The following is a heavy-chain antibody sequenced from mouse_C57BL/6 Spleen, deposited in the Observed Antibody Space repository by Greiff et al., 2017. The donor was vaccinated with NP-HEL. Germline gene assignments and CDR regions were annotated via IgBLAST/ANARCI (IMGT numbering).Heavy chain of an antibody. V-gene: IGHV1-39*01. CDR3: ANWLRDYYAMDY. CDR1: GFSFTDYN. J-gene: IGHJ4*01. D-gene: IGHD2-2*01. Sequence: VQLPQSGPELVKPGASVTISCKASGFSFTDYNITFVKPSNEKSLEWIGVINPNYGTTSYNQKFKGKATLTVDQSSSTAYMQLNSLTSEDSAVYYCANWLRDYYAMDYWGQGTSVTVSS. CDR2: INPNYGTT.